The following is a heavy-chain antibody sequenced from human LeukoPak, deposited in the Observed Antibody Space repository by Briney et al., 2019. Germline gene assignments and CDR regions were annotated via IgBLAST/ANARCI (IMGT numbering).Heavy chain of an antibody. CDR1: GGSINSGEYY. CDR2: IYFSGST. J-gene: IGHJ3*01. D-gene: IGHD2-15*01. Sequence: KPSETLSLTCTVSGGSINSGEYYWTWIRQLPGKGLEWIGYIYFSGSTDYNLSLEGRVSMSIDTSKNQFSLRLRSVTAADTAIYYCVRYCSGGTCYRRDDAFDGWGQGTLVTVSS. V-gene: IGHV4-30-4*01. CDR3: VRYCSGGTCYRRDDAFDG.